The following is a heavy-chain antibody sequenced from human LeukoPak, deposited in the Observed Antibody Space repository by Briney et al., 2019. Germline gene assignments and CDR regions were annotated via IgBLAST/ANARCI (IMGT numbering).Heavy chain of an antibody. Sequence: SETLSLTCAVHGGSFSGYYWSWIRQPPGKGLEWIGEIIHSGSTNYNPSLKSRVTISVDKSKNQFSLKLSSVTAADTAVYYCARAPYEAVAVYYFDYWGQGTLVTVSS. D-gene: IGHD6-19*01. CDR3: ARAPYEAVAVYYFDY. J-gene: IGHJ4*02. CDR2: IIHSGST. V-gene: IGHV4-34*12. CDR1: GGSFSGYY.